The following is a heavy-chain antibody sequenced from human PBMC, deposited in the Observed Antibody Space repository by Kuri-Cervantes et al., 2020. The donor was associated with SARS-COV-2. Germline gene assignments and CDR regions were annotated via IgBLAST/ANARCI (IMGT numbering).Heavy chain of an antibody. Sequence: SETLSLTCTVSDGTISNYYWSWIRQPPGKGLEWIGYIYHSGSTNDNPSLNSRVTISIDTSKNQFALRLSTVTAADTAVYYCARGGTYYYDRSGFDWFDPWGQGTLVTVSS. CDR3: ARGGTYYYDRSGFDWFDP. V-gene: IGHV4-59*01. D-gene: IGHD3-22*01. CDR1: DGTISNYY. J-gene: IGHJ5*02. CDR2: IYHSGST.